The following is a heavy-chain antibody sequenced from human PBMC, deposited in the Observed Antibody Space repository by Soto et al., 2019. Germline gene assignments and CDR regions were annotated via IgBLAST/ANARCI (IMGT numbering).Heavy chain of an antibody. CDR3: ARARVIAAAGTFHDYYYGIAV. CDR2: ISAYNGNT. CDR1: GYTFTCYG. D-gene: IGHD6-13*01. V-gene: IGHV1-18*01. J-gene: IGHJ6*02. Sequence: QVQLVQSGAEVKKPGASVKVSCQASGYTFTCYGISRVRQAPGQGLEWMGWISAYNGNTNYAQKLQGRVTMTTDTSGSKAHLELRSLGSDDAAVYYCARARVIAAAGTFHDYYYGIAVWGRRTTVIV.